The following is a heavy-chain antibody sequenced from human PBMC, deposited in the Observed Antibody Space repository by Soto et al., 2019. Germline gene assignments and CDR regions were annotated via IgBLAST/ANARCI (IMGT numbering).Heavy chain of an antibody. D-gene: IGHD3-22*01. Sequence: SVKVSCKASGGTFSSYAISWVRQAPGQGLEWMGGIIPIFGTANYAQKFQGRVTITADESTSTAYMELSSLRSEDTAVYYCARDIAYYDSSGYYHLRWFDPWGQGTLVTVSS. J-gene: IGHJ5*02. CDR1: GGTFSSYA. CDR3: ARDIAYYDSSGYYHLRWFDP. V-gene: IGHV1-69*13. CDR2: IIPIFGTA.